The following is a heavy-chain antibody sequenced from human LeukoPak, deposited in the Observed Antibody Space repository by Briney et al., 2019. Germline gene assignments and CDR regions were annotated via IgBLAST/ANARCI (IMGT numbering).Heavy chain of an antibody. J-gene: IGHJ5*02. V-gene: IGHV4-59*01. CDR3: AREGALLFDP. CDR2: IYYSGST. Sequence: SETLSLTCTVSGGSISSYYWSWIRRPPGKGLEWIGYIYYSGSTNYNPSLKSRVTISVDTSKNQFSLKLSSVTAADTAVYYCAREGALLFDPWGQGTLVTVSS. CDR1: GGSISSYY.